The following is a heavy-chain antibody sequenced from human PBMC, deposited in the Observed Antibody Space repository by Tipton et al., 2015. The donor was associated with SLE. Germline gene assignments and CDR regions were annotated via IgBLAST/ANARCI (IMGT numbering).Heavy chain of an antibody. Sequence: TLSLTCIVSGDSISSSSYYWGWIRQSPGKGLEWIGSVYYSGITYYSPSLKSRVRISMYTSRNQFSLKLNSVTAADTAVYYCARYYTHIDLWGQGTLVTVSS. J-gene: IGHJ5*02. CDR3: ARYYTHIDL. CDR1: GDSISSSSYY. CDR2: VYYSGIT. V-gene: IGHV4-39*07. D-gene: IGHD3-10*01.